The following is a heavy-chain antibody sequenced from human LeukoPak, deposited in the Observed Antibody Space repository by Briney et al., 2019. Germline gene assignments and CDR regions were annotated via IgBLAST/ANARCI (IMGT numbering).Heavy chain of an antibody. V-gene: IGHV1-69*04. CDR2: IIPILGIA. J-gene: IGHJ5*02. CDR1: GGTFSSYA. D-gene: IGHD3-22*01. Sequence: SVKVSCKASGGTFSSYAISWARQAPGQGLEWMGRIIPILGIANYAQKFQGRVTITADKSTSTAYMELSSLRSEDTAVYYCASLYYYDSSGYSNWFDPWGQGTLVTVSS. CDR3: ASLYYYDSSGYSNWFDP.